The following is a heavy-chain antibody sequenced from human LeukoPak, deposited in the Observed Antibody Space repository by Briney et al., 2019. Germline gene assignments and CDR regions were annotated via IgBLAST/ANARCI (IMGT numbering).Heavy chain of an antibody. CDR2: TYYRSTWYN. V-gene: IGHV6-1*01. CDR3: ARRLTQYDCFDP. CDR1: GDIVSSNSVT. J-gene: IGHJ5*02. Sequence: SQTLSLTCAISGDIVSSNSVTWNWVRQSPSRGLEWLGRTYYRSTWYNDYAVSVRGRITVNPDTSKNQFSLHLNSVTPEDTAVYYCARRLTQYDCFDPWGQGILVTVSS. D-gene: IGHD2-2*01.